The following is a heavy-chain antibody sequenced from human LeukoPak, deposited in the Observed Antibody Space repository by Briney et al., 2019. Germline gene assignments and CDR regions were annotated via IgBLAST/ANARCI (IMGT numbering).Heavy chain of an antibody. D-gene: IGHD4-23*01. J-gene: IGHJ6*03. CDR1: GYTFTSYY. Sequence: SVKVSCKASGYTFTSYYMHWVRQAPGQGLEWMGGIIPIFGTANYAQKFQGRVTITADESTSTAYMELSSLRSEDTAVYYCARDRYGGKLGYMDVWGKGTTVTVSS. V-gene: IGHV1-69*13. CDR2: IIPIFGTA. CDR3: ARDRYGGKLGYMDV.